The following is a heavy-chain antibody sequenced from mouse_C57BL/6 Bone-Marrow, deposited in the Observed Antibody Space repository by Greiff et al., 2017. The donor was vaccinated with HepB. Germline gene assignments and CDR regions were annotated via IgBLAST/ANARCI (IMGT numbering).Heavy chain of an antibody. Sequence: VQLQESGTELVKPGASVKLSCKASGYTFTSYWMHWVKQRPGQGLEWIGNINPSNGGTNYNEKFKSKATLTVDKSSSTAYMQLSSLTSEDSAVYYCASAGSSVWYFDVWGTGTTVTVSS. J-gene: IGHJ1*03. CDR2: INPSNGGT. V-gene: IGHV1-53*01. D-gene: IGHD1-1*01. CDR1: GYTFTSYW. CDR3: ASAGSSVWYFDV.